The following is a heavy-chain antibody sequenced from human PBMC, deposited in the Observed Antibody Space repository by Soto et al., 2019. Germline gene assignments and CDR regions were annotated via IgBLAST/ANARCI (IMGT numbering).Heavy chain of an antibody. CDR1: GFTFSSYS. Sequence: EVQLVESGGGLVKPGGSLRLSCAASGFTFSSYSMNWVRQAPGKGLEWVSSISSSSSYIYYADSVKGRFTISRDNAKNSLYLQMNSLRAEDTAVHYCAREGTLYCSGGSCSKEPGDYWGQGTLVTVSS. V-gene: IGHV3-21*01. CDR2: ISSSSSYI. J-gene: IGHJ4*02. D-gene: IGHD2-15*01. CDR3: AREGTLYCSGGSCSKEPGDY.